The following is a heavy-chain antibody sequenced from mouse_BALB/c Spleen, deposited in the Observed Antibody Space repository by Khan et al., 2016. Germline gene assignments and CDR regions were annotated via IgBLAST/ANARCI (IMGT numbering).Heavy chain of an antibody. Sequence: QVQLQQSGAELVRPGSSVKISCKASGFAFSSYWMNWVKQRPGQGLEWIGQIYPGDGDTNYNGKFKGKATLTADKSYSTAYMQLSSLTSEDSAVYFCARGTPFANWGQGTLVTVSA. D-gene: IGHD2-14*01. CDR1: GFAFSSYW. CDR3: ARGTPFAN. J-gene: IGHJ3*01. V-gene: IGHV1-80*01. CDR2: IYPGDGDT.